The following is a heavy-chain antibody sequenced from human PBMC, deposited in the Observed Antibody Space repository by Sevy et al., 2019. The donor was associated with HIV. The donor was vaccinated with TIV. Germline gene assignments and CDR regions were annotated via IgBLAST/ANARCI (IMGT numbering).Heavy chain of an antibody. CDR3: ARAFGPGRSASFDP. CDR2: ISPYDVNI. V-gene: IGHV1-18*01. CDR1: GYSFVSYG. Sequence: ASVKVSCKTSGYSFVSYGISWVRQAPGQSLEWVGWISPYDVNITYAQKFQGRVTLTTDSSTNTAYIQLTSLRSEDTAVYYCARAFGPGRSASFDPWGQGTLVTVSS. D-gene: IGHD2-2*01. J-gene: IGHJ5*02.